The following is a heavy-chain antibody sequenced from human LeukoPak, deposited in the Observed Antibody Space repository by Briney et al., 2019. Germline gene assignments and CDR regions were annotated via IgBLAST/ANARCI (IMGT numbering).Heavy chain of an antibody. CDR2: TNIDGAST. Sequence: PGGSLRLSCAASGFAFYNYWMFWVRQAPGKGLVWISQTNIDGASTTYGDPAKGRFTASRDNAKSILYLQLNSLGVEDTAVYYCARGTSITAGIDYWGQGTLVTVSS. CDR3: ARGTSITAGIDY. J-gene: IGHJ4*02. D-gene: IGHD6-13*01. V-gene: IGHV3-74*01. CDR1: GFAFYNYW.